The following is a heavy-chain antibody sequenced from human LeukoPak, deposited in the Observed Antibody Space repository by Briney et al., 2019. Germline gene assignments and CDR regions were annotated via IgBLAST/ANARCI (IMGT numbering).Heavy chain of an antibody. D-gene: IGHD1-26*01. CDR1: GYTFTGYY. Sequence: GASVKVSCKASGYTFTGYYMHWVRQAPGQGLEWMGWINPNSGGTNYAQKFQGRVTMTRDTSISTAYVELRRLRSDATAVYYCASLGSSGSYAGAFDIWGQGTMVTVSS. V-gene: IGHV1-2*02. CDR2: INPNSGGT. J-gene: IGHJ3*02. CDR3: ASLGSSGSYAGAFDI.